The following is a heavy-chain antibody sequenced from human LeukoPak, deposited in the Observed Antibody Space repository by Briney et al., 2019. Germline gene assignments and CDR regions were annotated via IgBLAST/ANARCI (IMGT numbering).Heavy chain of an antibody. Sequence: PSETLSLTCTVSGGSIGSSGYYWGWIRQPPGKGLEWIGSIYYSRSTYYNPSLKSRVTISVDMSKKQISLKLTSVTAADTAVYYCARQGPSYYDFWSGDYYMDVWGKGTTVTVSS. V-gene: IGHV4-39*01. CDR3: ARQGPSYYDFWSGDYYMDV. J-gene: IGHJ6*03. CDR1: GGSIGSSGYY. D-gene: IGHD3-3*01. CDR2: IYYSRST.